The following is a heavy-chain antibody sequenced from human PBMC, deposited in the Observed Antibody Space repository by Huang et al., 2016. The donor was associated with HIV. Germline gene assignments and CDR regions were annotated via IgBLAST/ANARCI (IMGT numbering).Heavy chain of an antibody. CDR3: ARHREGPVAYYSGWGSHLNYMDV. V-gene: IGHV4-39*01. CDR2: IYFKGST. CDR1: GGSIRSSDYH. D-gene: IGHD3-10*01. Sequence: QLLLQESSPGLVKPSEALALTCAVSGGSIRSSDYHWGWIRQPPGKGLEWIGSIYFKGSTHYSPSRKRRVTIAVDTSKNLFFLNLTSMTAAETAVYYCARHREGPVAYYSGWGSHLNYMDVWGRGRTVVVSS. J-gene: IGHJ6*03.